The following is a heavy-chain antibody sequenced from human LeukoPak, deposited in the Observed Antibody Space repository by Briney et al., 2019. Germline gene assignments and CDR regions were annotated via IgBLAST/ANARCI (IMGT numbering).Heavy chain of an antibody. D-gene: IGHD3-10*01. J-gene: IGHJ4*02. CDR2: IYSSGNT. Sequence: SETLSLTCTVSGGSIIGFYWTWIRQPPGKGLEWIGYIYSSGNTNYNPSLKSRVTISADTSKNQFSLKLNSVTATDTAVYYCARHYGPWGQGTLVTVSS. CDR1: GGSIIGFY. CDR3: ARHYGP. V-gene: IGHV4-59*08.